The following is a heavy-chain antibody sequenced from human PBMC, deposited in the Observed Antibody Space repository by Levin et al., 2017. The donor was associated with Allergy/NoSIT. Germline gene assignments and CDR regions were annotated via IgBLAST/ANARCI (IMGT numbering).Heavy chain of an antibody. CDR1: GFTFSSYG. V-gene: IGHV3-33*01. Sequence: GESLKISCAASGFTFSSYGMHWVRQAPGKGLEWVAVIWYDGSNKYYADSVKGRFTISRDNSKNTLYLQMNSLRAEDTAVYYCARDRSGGYSSGGYLPYWGQGTLVTVSS. CDR2: IWYDGSNK. CDR3: ARDRSGGYSSGGYLPY. D-gene: IGHD6-19*01. J-gene: IGHJ4*02.